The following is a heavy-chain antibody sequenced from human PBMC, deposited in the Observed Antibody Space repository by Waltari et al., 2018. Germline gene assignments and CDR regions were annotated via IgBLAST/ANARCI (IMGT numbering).Heavy chain of an antibody. J-gene: IGHJ3*02. CDR3: ARWERGWRAFHI. CDR2: IRYSGDT. V-gene: IGHV4-59*08. CDR1: GVSVSNYF. Sequence: QVQLQESGPGLVKSSETLSLTCTVSGVSVSNYFWKWIRQAPGKGPEWIGYIRYSGDTKHNPSLKSGVTMSVDTPRKEFSRRRSSVTAADTAIYYCARWERGWRAFHIGGQGTLDTVSS. D-gene: IGHD6-19*01.